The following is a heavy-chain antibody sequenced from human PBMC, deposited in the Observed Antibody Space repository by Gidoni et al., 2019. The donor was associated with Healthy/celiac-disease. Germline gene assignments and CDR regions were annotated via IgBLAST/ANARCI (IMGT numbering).Heavy chain of an antibody. Sequence: QVQLQESGPGLVKPSQTLSLTCTVSGGSISSGSYYWSWIRQPAGKGLEWIGRIYTSGSTNYNPSLKSRVTISVDTSKNQCSLKLSSVTAADTAVYYCASERGYSYGYPYYYYGMDVWGQGTTVTVSS. V-gene: IGHV4-61*02. CDR1: GGSISSGSYY. CDR2: IYTSGST. D-gene: IGHD5-18*01. CDR3: ASERGYSYGYPYYYYGMDV. J-gene: IGHJ6*02.